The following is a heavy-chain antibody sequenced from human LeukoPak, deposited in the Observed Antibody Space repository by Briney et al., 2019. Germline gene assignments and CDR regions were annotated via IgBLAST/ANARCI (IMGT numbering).Heavy chain of an antibody. Sequence: AGGSLRLSCAASGFTFNNAWMNWVRQAPGKGLEWVGRIKSKNVGGTTDYAAPVKGRFTISRNDSKNTVYLQMNSLKIEDTAVYYCTSHAAFDPWGQGTLVTVSS. V-gene: IGHV3-15*01. CDR3: TSHAAFDP. CDR2: IKSKNVGGTT. J-gene: IGHJ5*02. CDR1: GFTFNNAW.